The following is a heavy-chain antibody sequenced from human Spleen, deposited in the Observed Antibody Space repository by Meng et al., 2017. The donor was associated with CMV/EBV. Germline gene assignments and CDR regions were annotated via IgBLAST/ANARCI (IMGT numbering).Heavy chain of an antibody. CDR3: ARGGYGDYRTMDV. J-gene: IGHJ6*02. CDR2: INHSGRT. CDR1: GGSFSNYY. Sequence: SETLSLTCAVYGGSFSNYYWSWIRQPPGKGLEWIGEINHSGRTNYNPSLKSRVTISIDTSKNQFSLKLSSVTAADTAMYYCARGGYGDYRTMDVWGQGTTVTVSS. D-gene: IGHD4-17*01. V-gene: IGHV4-34*01.